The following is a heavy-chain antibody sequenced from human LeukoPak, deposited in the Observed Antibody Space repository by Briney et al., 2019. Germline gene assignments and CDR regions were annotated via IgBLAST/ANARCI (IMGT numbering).Heavy chain of an antibody. D-gene: IGHD6-25*01. J-gene: IGHJ6*03. CDR1: GCIFRSFA. V-gene: IGHV3-23*01. CDR2: ISGSGGAT. Sequence: GGSLRLSCTASGCIFRSFAMSWVRKAPGKGLEWVSAISGSGGATYYADSVKGRFTISRDNSKYTLYLQMNSLRAEDTAVYYCAKVSRGIVAAMDVWGKGTTVTVSS. CDR3: AKVSRGIVAAMDV.